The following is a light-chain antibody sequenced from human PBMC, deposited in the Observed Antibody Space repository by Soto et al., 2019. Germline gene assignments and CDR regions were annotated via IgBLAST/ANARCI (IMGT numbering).Light chain of an antibody. CDR2: EVS. Sequence: QSVLTQPSSVSGSPGQSITISCTGTISDVGYDNYVSWYQQHPGRAPKSLIYEVSNRPSGVSNRFSGSKSGNTASLTISGLQAEDEADYYCSSYTSTSTYVFGTGTKVTVL. CDR1: ISDVGYDNY. J-gene: IGLJ1*01. CDR3: SSYTSTSTYV. V-gene: IGLV2-14*01.